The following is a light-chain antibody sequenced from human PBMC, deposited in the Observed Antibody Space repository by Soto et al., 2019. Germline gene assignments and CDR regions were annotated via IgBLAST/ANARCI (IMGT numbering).Light chain of an antibody. CDR3: QQRSNWIT. Sequence: FGLTQSPATLSLSPGERATLSCRASQSVTTYLAWYQQKPGQAPRLLIYDASSRATGIPARFSGSGSGTDFTLTISSLEPEDFAVYYCQQRSNWITFGQGTRLEIK. V-gene: IGKV3-11*01. J-gene: IGKJ5*01. CDR1: QSVTTY. CDR2: DAS.